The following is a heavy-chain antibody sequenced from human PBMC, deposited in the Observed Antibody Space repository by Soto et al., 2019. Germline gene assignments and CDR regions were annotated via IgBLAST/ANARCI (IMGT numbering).Heavy chain of an antibody. V-gene: IGHV4-39*01. J-gene: IGHJ4*02. Sequence: SETLSLTCTVSGGSIYRSNYYWDWIRQPPGKVLEWIGTTYYNGNAYYNPSLKSRVTMSVDTSKNQFSLKLISVTAADTAVYYCARHFVAVVIKGWGYWGQGTLVTVSS. D-gene: IGHD3-22*01. CDR2: TYYNGNA. CDR3: ARHFVAVVIKGWGY. CDR1: GGSIYRSNYY.